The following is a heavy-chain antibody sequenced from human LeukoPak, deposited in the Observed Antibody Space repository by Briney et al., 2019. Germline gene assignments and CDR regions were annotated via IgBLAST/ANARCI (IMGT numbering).Heavy chain of an antibody. CDR3: ARRARAIGGGDYFDY. D-gene: IGHD2-15*01. V-gene: IGHV4-59*08. CDR2: VYYTGNT. CDR1: GGSITSYY. J-gene: IGHJ4*02. Sequence: PSETLSLTCTVSGGSITSYYWTWIRQPPGKGLEWIGYVYYTGNTNYNPSLKSRVTISLDTSRSRFSLQLSSVTAADTAIYYCARRARAIGGGDYFDYWGQGTPVTVSS.